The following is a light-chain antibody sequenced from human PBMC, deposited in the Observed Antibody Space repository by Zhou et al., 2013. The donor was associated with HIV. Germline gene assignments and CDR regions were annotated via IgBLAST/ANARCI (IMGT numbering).Light chain of an antibody. Sequence: EVLMTQSPVTLSVSPGGRATLSCRASQSVDTYLAWYQQKPGQAPRLLIYGASSRATGIPDRFSGSGSGTDFTLTISSLQPDDFATYYCQQYNSYSLTFGGGTKVEIK. V-gene: IGKV3D-15*01. CDR2: GAS. J-gene: IGKJ4*01. CDR1: QSVDTY. CDR3: QQYNSYSLT.